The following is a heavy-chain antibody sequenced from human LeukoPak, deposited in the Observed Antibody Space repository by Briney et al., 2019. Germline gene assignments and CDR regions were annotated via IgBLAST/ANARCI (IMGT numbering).Heavy chain of an antibody. V-gene: IGHV3-66*01. CDR1: GFTVSSNY. Sequence: PGGSLRLSCAASGFTVSSNYMSWVRQAPGKGLEWASVIYSGGSTYYADSVKGRFTISRDNSKNTLYLQMNSLRAEDTAVYYCARVAMAVAVAVGMDVWGQGTTVTVSS. J-gene: IGHJ6*02. CDR2: IYSGGST. CDR3: ARVAMAVAVAVGMDV. D-gene: IGHD2-15*01.